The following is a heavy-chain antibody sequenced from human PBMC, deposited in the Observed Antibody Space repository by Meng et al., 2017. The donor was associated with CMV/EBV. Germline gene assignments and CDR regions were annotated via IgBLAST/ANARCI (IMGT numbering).Heavy chain of an antibody. Sequence: QRQLQQWGAGLLKPSETLSLTCAVYGGSCSGYYWSWIRQPPGKGLEWIGEINHSGSTNYNPSLKSRVTISVDTSKNQFSLKLSSVTAADTAVYYCARVWDSGWDYWGQGTLVTVSS. CDR1: GGSCSGYY. CDR3: ARVWDSGWDY. J-gene: IGHJ4*02. V-gene: IGHV4-34*01. CDR2: INHSGST. D-gene: IGHD3-22*01.